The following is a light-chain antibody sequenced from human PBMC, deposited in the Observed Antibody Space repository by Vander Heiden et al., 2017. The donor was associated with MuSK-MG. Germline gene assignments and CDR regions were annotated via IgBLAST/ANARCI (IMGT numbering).Light chain of an antibody. Sequence: NFMLTQPHSLSGSPGKTVTISCTRSSGSIASNYVPWFQQRPGSAPTTVIYEDTQRPSGVPDRVSGSIDSSSNSASLPIPGLETEDEADYYCQSFDTSNQHAVCGGGTQLTVL. V-gene: IGLV6-57*04. CDR2: EDT. J-gene: IGLJ7*01. CDR1: SGSIASNY. CDR3: QSFDTSNQHAV.